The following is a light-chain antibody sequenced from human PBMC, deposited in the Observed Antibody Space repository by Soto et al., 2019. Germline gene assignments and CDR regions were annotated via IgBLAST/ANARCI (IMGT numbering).Light chain of an antibody. CDR1: QSISNY. Sequence: DIQMTQSPSSLSASVGDRVTITCRASQSISNYLNWYQQKPGKAPKLLIFAASNLQSGVPSMFSGSGSWTDFTLTISSLQPEDFATYYCQESYNTLTFTLGPGTKVDIK. CDR3: QESYNTLTFT. J-gene: IGKJ3*01. V-gene: IGKV1-39*01. CDR2: AAS.